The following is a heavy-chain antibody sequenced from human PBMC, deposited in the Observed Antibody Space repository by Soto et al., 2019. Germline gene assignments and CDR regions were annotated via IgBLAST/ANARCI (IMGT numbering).Heavy chain of an antibody. CDR1: GFSFSSCA. CDR2: ISHDGSQK. V-gene: IGHV3-30*18. J-gene: IGHJ4*02. CDR3: AKDYGDYKASWRRFDH. Sequence: QVQLVESGGGVVQPGRSLRLSCAASGFSFSSCAMHWVRQAPGKGLEWVAVISHDGSQKYEADSVKGRFTISRDNSRNILHLLMNSLRPEDSAVYYCAKDYGDYKASWRRFDHWGQGTLVTVSS. D-gene: IGHD4-17*01.